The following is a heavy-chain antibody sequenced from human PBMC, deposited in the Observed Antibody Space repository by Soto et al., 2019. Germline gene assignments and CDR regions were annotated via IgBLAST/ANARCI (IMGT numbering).Heavy chain of an antibody. Sequence: EVQLLESGGGLVQPGGSLRLSCAASGFTFSSCAMSWVRQAPAKGLEWVSAIRDSDSGGTTYYADSVKVRFTISRDDSKNTLYLQMSSLRAEDTAMYYCAKVRVGIDVDFDYWGQGALVTVSS. D-gene: IGHD2-21*01. CDR3: AKVRVGIDVDFDY. CDR2: IRDSDSGGTT. CDR1: GFTFSSCA. J-gene: IGHJ4*02. V-gene: IGHV3-23*01.